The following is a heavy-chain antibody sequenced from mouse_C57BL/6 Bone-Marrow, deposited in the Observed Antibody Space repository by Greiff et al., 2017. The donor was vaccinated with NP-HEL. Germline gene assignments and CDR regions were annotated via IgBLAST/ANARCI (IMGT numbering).Heavy chain of an antibody. D-gene: IGHD1-1*01. CDR2: IDPYDSYT. CDR1: GYTFTSYW. Sequence: QVQLQQPGAELVMPGASVKLSCKASGYTFTSYWMHWVKQRPGQGLEWIGEIDPYDSYTNYNQKFKGKSTLTVDKSSSTAYMQLSSVTSEDSAVYYCARRGIYYYGSYYFDYWGQGTTLTVSS. V-gene: IGHV1-69*01. J-gene: IGHJ2*01. CDR3: ARRGIYYYGSYYFDY.